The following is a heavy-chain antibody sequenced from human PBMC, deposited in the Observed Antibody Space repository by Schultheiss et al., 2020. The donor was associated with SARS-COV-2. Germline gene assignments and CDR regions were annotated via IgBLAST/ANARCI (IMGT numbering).Heavy chain of an antibody. CDR3: ARSGDLDY. Sequence: SCAASGFTFSSYGMHWVRQAPGKGLEWVAVISYDGSNKYYADSVKGRFTISRDNAKNTLYLQMNSLRAEDTAVYYCARSGDLDYWGQGTLVTVSS. CDR2: ISYDGSNK. V-gene: IGHV3-30*03. J-gene: IGHJ4*02. CDR1: GFTFSSYG. D-gene: IGHD1-26*01.